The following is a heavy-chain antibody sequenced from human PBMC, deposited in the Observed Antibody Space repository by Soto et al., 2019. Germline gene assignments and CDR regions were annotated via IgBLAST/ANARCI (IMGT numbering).Heavy chain of an antibody. D-gene: IGHD4-17*01. CDR2: INPSGGRT. CDR3: ATDGADGAPIRF. J-gene: IGHJ4*02. CDR1: GSTFTNYY. V-gene: IGHV1-46*01. Sequence: QVQLVQSGAEVKKPGASVKVSCKASGSTFTNYYMHWVRQAPGQGLEWMGMINPSGGRTGYAQRFQGRVTMTRDTSTSTVYMDMSSLRSEDTAMYYCATDGADGAPIRFWGQGTLVTVSS.